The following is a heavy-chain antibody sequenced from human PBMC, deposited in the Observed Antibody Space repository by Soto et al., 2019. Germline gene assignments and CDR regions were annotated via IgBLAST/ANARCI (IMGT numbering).Heavy chain of an antibody. Sequence: KTSETLSLTCTVSGGSISSYYWSWIRQPAGKGLEWIGRIYTSGSTNYNPSLKSRVTMSVDTSKNQFSLKLSSVTAADTAVYYCARYYGSGSTFYNWFDPWSQGTLVTVSS. CDR2: IYTSGST. J-gene: IGHJ5*02. CDR3: ARYYGSGSTFYNWFDP. D-gene: IGHD3-10*01. V-gene: IGHV4-4*07. CDR1: GGSISSYY.